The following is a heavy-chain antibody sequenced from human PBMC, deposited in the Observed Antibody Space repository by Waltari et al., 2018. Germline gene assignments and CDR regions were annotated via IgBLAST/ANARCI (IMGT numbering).Heavy chain of an antibody. Sequence: QVQLVQSGAEVKNPGSTLKVSCKTSGGAFSTYAISWVRQAPGQGLEWMGIIPISGTADYSQKFQGRITITADESTSTAYMELSGLKSDDTAVYYCATFGGNSNWFDPWGQRTLVTVSS. CDR1: GGAFSTYA. CDR3: ATFGGNSNWFDP. V-gene: IGHV1-69*01. J-gene: IGHJ5*02. D-gene: IGHD1-7*01. CDR2: IIPISGTA.